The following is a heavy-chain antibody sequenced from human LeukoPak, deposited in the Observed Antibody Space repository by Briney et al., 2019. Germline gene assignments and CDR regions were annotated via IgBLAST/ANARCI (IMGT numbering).Heavy chain of an antibody. CDR1: GYSISSGYY. V-gene: IGHV4-38-2*01. Sequence: SETLSLTCAVSGYSISSGYYWGWIRQPPGKGLEWIGSIYHSGSTYYNPSLKSRVTTSVDTSKNQFSLKLSSVTAADTAVYYCARRRGFWSGYLTNWFDPWGQGTLVTVSS. CDR2: IYHSGST. J-gene: IGHJ5*02. D-gene: IGHD3-3*01. CDR3: ARRRGFWSGYLTNWFDP.